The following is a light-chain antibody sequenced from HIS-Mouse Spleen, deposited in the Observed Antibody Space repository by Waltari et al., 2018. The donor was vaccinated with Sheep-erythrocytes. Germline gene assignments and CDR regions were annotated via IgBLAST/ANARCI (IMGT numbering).Light chain of an antibody. V-gene: IGKV2-28*01. CDR3: MQALQTPIFT. Sequence: DIVTTQTPLSLTVTPGEPSSISCRSSQSLLHSNGYNYLDWYLQKPGQSPQLLIYLGSNRASGVPDRFSGSGSGTDFTLKISRVEAEDVGVYYCMQALQTPIFTFGPGTKVDIK. J-gene: IGKJ3*01. CDR2: LGS. CDR1: QSLLHSNGYNY.